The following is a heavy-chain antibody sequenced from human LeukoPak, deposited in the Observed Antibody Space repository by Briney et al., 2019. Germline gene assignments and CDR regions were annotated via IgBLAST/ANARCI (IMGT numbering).Heavy chain of an antibody. V-gene: IGHV3-11*01. CDR3: AREGGYNVYFDY. D-gene: IGHD5-24*01. CDR1: GFTFSDYY. Sequence: GGSLRLSCVASGFTFSDYYMSWIRQAPGKGLEGVSYISSSGSTKYYADSVKGRFTISRDNAKNSLYLQMNSLRVEDTAVYYCAREGGYNVYFDYWGQGTLVTVSS. CDR2: ISSSGSTK. J-gene: IGHJ4*02.